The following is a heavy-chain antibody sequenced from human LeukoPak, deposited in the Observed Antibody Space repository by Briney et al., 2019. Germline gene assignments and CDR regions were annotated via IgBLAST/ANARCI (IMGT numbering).Heavy chain of an antibody. V-gene: IGHV3-21*01. CDR1: GFTFSSYS. CDR3: ARDPNGDYFDY. J-gene: IGHJ4*02. CDR2: ISSSSSYI. D-gene: IGHD7-27*01. Sequence: GGSLRLSCAASGFTFSSYSMNWVRQAPGKGLEWVSSISSSSSYIYYADSVKGRFTISRDNAKNSLYLQMNSLRAEDTAVYCCARDPNGDYFDYWGQGTLVTVSS.